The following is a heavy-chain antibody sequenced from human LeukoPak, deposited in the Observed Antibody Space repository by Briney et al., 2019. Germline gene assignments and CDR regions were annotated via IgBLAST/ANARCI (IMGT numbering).Heavy chain of an antibody. CDR2: IYYSGST. J-gene: IGHJ5*02. D-gene: IGHD6-13*01. CDR1: GGSISSSSYY. Sequence: PSETLSLTCTVSGGSISSSSYYWGWIRQPPGKGLEWIGSIYYSGSTYYNPSLKSRVTISVDTPKNQFSLKLSSVTAADTAVYYCARHVVAAAGTGWFDPWGQGTLVTVSS. V-gene: IGHV4-39*01. CDR3: ARHVVAAAGTGWFDP.